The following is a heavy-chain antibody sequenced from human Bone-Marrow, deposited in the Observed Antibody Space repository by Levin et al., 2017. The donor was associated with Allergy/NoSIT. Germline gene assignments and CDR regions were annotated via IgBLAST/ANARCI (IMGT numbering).Heavy chain of an antibody. J-gene: IGHJ6*02. CDR3: AKDLYYPGDGNPHYDYYYGMDV. D-gene: IGHD3-10*01. CDR2: ISYDGNNK. CDR1: GFTFSNYP. V-gene: IGHV3-30*18. Sequence: GESLKISCAASGFTFSNYPMHWVRQAPGKGLEWVAVISYDGNNKYYADSVKGRFTISRDNSKNTLFLQMNSLSTEDTALYYCAKDLYYPGDGNPHYDYYYGMDVWGQGTTVAVSS.